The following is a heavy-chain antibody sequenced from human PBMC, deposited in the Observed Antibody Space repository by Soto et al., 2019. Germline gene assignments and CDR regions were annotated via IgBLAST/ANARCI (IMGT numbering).Heavy chain of an antibody. CDR3: ARDVYYYDSSGYSVYYGMDV. D-gene: IGHD3-22*01. CDR1: GYTFTSYG. CDR2: ISAYNGNT. J-gene: IGHJ6*02. V-gene: IGHV1-18*04. Sequence: QVQLVQSGAEVKKPGASVKVSCKASGYTFTSYGISWVRQAPGQGLAWMGWISAYNGNTNYAQKLQGRVTMTTDTSTSTAYMELRSRRSDDTAVYYCARDVYYYDSSGYSVYYGMDVWGQGTTVTVSS.